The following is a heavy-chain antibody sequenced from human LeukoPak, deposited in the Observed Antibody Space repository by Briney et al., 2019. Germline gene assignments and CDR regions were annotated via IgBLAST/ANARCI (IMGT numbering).Heavy chain of an antibody. V-gene: IGHV3-23*01. CDR2: ISGSGGST. CDR1: GFTFSSYA. D-gene: IGHD3-22*01. Sequence: PGGSLRLSCAASGFTFSSYAMSWVRQAPGKGLEWVSAISGSGGSTYYADSVKGRFTISRDNSKNTLYLQMNSLRAEDTAVYYCAKDVGITMIVVVTYYFDYWGQGTLVTVSS. CDR3: AKDVGITMIVVVTYYFDY. J-gene: IGHJ4*02.